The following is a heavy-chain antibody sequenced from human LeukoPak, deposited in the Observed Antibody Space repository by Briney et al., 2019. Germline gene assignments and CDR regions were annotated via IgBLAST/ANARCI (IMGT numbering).Heavy chain of an antibody. CDR1: GYTFTSYG. CDR2: INSKTGNP. J-gene: IGHJ4*02. CDR3: ARDVRMAAVDFDC. Sequence: GASVKVSCKASGYTFTSYGINWVRQAPGQGLEWMGWINSKTGNPTYAQGFTGRFVFSVDTSVSTAYLEISSLKAEDTAVYYCARDVRMAAVDFDCWGQGTLVTVSS. D-gene: IGHD6-13*01. V-gene: IGHV7-4-1*02.